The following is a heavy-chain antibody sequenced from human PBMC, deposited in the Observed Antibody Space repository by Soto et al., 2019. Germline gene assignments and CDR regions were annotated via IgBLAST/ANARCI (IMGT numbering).Heavy chain of an antibody. Sequence: EVQLLESGGGLVQPGGSLTVSCAASGFAFNIYAMSWVRQAPGKGLEWVSVISGSADSTNYADSVKGRFTISRDNSKNTVYLQMNSLRVEDTAVYYCAKDRNHYGSGSYFDYWGQGTLVTVSS. V-gene: IGHV3-23*01. J-gene: IGHJ4*02. CDR3: AKDRNHYGSGSYFDY. CDR2: ISGSADST. D-gene: IGHD3-10*01. CDR1: GFAFNIYA.